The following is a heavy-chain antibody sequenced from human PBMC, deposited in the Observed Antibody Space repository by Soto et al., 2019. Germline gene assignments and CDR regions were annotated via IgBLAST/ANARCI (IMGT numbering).Heavy chain of an antibody. CDR2: MYHSGNT. V-gene: IGHV4-30-2*01. CDR1: GGSITSGGYS. Sequence: SETLSLTCAVSGGSITSGGYSWGWIRQPPGQGLEWIGYMYHSGNTYYNPSLKGRVTISLDHSRNQLSLRLNSVTVAETAVYSRARSKCDVVSGSVWFDPWGQGNLVTVSS. CDR3: ARSKCDVVSGSVWFDP. J-gene: IGHJ5*02. D-gene: IGHD2-21*01.